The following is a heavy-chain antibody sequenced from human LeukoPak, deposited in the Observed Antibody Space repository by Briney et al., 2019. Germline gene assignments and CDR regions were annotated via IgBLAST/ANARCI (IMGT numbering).Heavy chain of an antibody. J-gene: IGHJ4*02. CDR1: GGTFSSYA. Sequence: SAKVSCKASGGTFSSYAISWVRQAPGQGLEWMGGIIPIFGTANYAQKFQGRVTITADESTSTAYMELSSLRSEDTAVYYCARDLSPLRFSKGYFDYWGQGTLVTVSS. V-gene: IGHV1-69*13. CDR2: IIPIFGTA. CDR3: ARDLSPLRFSKGYFDY. D-gene: IGHD3-3*01.